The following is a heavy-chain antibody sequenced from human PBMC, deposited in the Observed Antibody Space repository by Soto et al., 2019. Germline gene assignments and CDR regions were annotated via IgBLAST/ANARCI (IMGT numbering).Heavy chain of an antibody. D-gene: IGHD3-10*01. Sequence: GGSLRLSCAASGFTISSYAMSCVRQAPGKGLEWVSAISGSGGSTYYADSVKGRFTISRDNSKNTLYLQMNSLRAEDTAVYYCAKDVSTMVRGVIPDAFDIWGQGTMVT. CDR2: ISGSGGST. CDR3: AKDVSTMVRGVIPDAFDI. J-gene: IGHJ3*02. CDR1: GFTISSYA. V-gene: IGHV3-23*01.